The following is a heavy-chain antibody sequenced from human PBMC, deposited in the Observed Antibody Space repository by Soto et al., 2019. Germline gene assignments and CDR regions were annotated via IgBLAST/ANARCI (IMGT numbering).Heavy chain of an antibody. CDR2: IIPIFGTA. CDR3: ASTITMIVVVRNDAFDI. Sequence: SVKVSCKAPGGTFSSYAISWVRQAPGQGLEWMGGIIPIFGTANYAQKFQGRVTITADESTSTAYMERSSLRSEDTAVYYCASTITMIVVVRNDAFDIWGQGTMVTVSS. CDR1: GGTFSSYA. D-gene: IGHD3-22*01. V-gene: IGHV1-69*13. J-gene: IGHJ3*02.